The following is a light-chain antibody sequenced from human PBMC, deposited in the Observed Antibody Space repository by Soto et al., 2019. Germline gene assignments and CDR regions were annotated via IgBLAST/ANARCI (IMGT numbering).Light chain of an antibody. CDR2: GGS. V-gene: IGKV3-20*01. Sequence: IVLTQSPGTLSLSPGERATLSCRASKSVSSSYLAWYQQKPGQSPRLVIYGGSTRAIGIPARFSGSGSGTDFTLTISRLEPEDFAIYYCQQYGSSQYTVGQGTKVDIK. CDR1: KSVSSSY. CDR3: QQYGSSQYT. J-gene: IGKJ2*01.